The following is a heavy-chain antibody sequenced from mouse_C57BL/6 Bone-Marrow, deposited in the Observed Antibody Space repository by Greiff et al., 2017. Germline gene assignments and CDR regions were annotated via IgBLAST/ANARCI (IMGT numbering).Heavy chain of an antibody. V-gene: IGHV1-26*01. J-gene: IGHJ4*01. CDR3: ASYLHY. Sequence: VQLQQSGPELVKPGASVKISCKASGYTFTDYYMNWVKQSHGKSLEWIGDINPNNGGTSYNQKFKGKATLTVDKSSSPAYMELRSLTSEDSAVYYCASYLHYWGQGTSVTVSS. CDR2: INPNNGGT. D-gene: IGHD5-5*01. CDR1: GYTFTDYY.